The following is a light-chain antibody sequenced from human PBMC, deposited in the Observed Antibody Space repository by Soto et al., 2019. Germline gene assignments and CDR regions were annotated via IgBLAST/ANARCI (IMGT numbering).Light chain of an antibody. CDR2: AAS. V-gene: IGKV3-15*01. CDR3: QQYGDSIT. Sequence: EIVMTQSPATLSVSPGERATLSCRASQSVRSNLAWYQQKPGQAPRLVIYAASTRATGIPDRFSGSVSGTEFTLTISSLQSEDFAVYYCQQYGDSITFGGGTKVEIK. J-gene: IGKJ4*01. CDR1: QSVRSN.